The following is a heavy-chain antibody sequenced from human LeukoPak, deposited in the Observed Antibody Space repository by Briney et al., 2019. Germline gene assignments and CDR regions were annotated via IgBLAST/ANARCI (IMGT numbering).Heavy chain of an antibody. CDR2: IYYSGST. CDR3: ARIITMVRGVYYMDV. CDR1: GGSFSGYY. D-gene: IGHD3-10*01. V-gene: IGHV4-34*01. Sequence: PSETLSLTCAVYGGSFSGYYWAWIRQPPGKGLEWIGSIYYSGSTYYNPSLKSRVTISVDSSKNQFSLKLSSVTAADTAVYYCARIITMVRGVYYMDVWGKGTTVTVSS. J-gene: IGHJ6*03.